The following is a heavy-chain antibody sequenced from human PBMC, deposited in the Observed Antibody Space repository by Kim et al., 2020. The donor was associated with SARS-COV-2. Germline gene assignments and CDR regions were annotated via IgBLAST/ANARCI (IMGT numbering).Heavy chain of an antibody. CDR2: INGSGGTT. CDR1: GFTFSTYG. V-gene: IGHV3-23*01. Sequence: GGSLRLSCAASGFTFSTYGMSWVRQAPGKGLEWVSGINGSGGTTSYADSVKGRFTISRDNYKNTPFLQMNSLRAEDTAVYYGANPRGGVTDSGGKGTLVT. D-gene: IGHD2-21*02. CDR3: ANPRGGVTDS. J-gene: IGHJ5*01.